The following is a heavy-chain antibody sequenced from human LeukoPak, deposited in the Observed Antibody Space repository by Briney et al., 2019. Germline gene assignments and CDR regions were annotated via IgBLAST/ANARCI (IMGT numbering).Heavy chain of an antibody. Sequence: PGGSLRLSCAASGFIFSRHWMHWVRQAPGEGLVCVARVKKDGTYRDYGDSVKGRFTISRDNAKNTLYLQMNGLRVEDMARYYCVRDDDVYGFDYWGQGNVVTVSS. J-gene: IGHJ4*02. CDR3: VRDDDVYGFDY. CDR2: VKKDGTYR. CDR1: GFIFSRHW. V-gene: IGHV3-74*01. D-gene: IGHD3-16*01.